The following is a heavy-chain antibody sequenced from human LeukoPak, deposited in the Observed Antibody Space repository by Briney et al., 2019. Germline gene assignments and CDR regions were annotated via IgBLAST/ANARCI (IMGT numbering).Heavy chain of an antibody. CDR2: ISYDGSNK. CDR3: AKDHGSYLYYFGS. V-gene: IGHV3-30*18. CDR1: GFTFSSYG. D-gene: IGHD1-26*01. Sequence: GGSLRLSCVASGFTFSSYGMHWVRQAPGKGLEWVAVISYDGSNKYYADSVKGRFTISRDNSKNTLYLQMNSLRAEDTAVYYCAKDHGSYLYYFGSWGQGTLVTVSS. J-gene: IGHJ4*02.